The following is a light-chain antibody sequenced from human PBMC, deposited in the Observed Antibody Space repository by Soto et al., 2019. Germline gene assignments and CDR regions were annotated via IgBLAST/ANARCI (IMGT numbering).Light chain of an antibody. J-gene: IGKJ5*01. CDR1: QSVGMSY. V-gene: IGKV3D-20*02. CDR3: QQRSNWPSIT. Sequence: EIVLTQSPGTLSLSQGERATLSCRARQSVGMSYISWYQQKPGQAPRLLIYGASSRATGIPDRFSGSGSGTDFTLTISSLEPEDFAVYHCQQRSNWPSITFGQGTRLEIK. CDR2: GAS.